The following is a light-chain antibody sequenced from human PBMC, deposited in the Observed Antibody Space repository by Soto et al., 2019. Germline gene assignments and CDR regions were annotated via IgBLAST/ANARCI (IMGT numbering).Light chain of an antibody. Sequence: EIVGTQSPVTLSLSPGERATLSGRASQSVSSSYLAWYQQKPGQAPRLLIYGASIRATGIPDRFSGSGSGTDFTLTISRLEPEDVAVYYCQQSGSSPWTFGQGTKVEIK. J-gene: IGKJ1*01. CDR2: GAS. V-gene: IGKV3-20*01. CDR3: QQSGSSPWT. CDR1: QSVSSSY.